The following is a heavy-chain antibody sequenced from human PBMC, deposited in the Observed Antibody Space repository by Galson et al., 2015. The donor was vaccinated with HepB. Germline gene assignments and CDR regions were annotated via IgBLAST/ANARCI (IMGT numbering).Heavy chain of an antibody. D-gene: IGHD6-19*01. CDR2: IWYDGSNK. J-gene: IGHJ4*02. V-gene: IGHV3-33*06. CDR3: AKEAPGWLGCYDY. Sequence: SLRLSCAASGFTFSSYGMHWVRQAPGKGLEWVAVIWYDGSNKYYADSVKGRFTISRDNSKNTLYLQMNSLRAEDTAVYYCAKEAPGWLGCYDYWGQGTLVTVSS. CDR1: GFTFSSYG.